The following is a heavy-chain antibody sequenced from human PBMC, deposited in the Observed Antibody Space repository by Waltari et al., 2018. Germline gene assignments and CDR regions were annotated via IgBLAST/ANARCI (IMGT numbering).Heavy chain of an antibody. CDR2: IYTSGST. Sequence: QVQLQESGPGLVKPSETLSLTCTVSGGSISSYYWSWIRQPAGKGLEWSGRIYTSGSTNYNPSLKSRVTMSVDTSKNQFSLKLSSVAAADTAVYYCARGGIAAAGTEEIDYWGQGTLVTVSS. V-gene: IGHV4-4*07. J-gene: IGHJ4*02. CDR1: GGSISSYY. CDR3: ARGGIAAAGTEEIDY. D-gene: IGHD6-13*01.